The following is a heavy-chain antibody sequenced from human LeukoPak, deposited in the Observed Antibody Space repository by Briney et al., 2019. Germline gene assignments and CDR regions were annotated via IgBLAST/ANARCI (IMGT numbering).Heavy chain of an antibody. CDR1: GFTVSSNY. V-gene: IGHV3-66*01. CDR2: IYSGGST. J-gene: IGHJ4*02. Sequence: GGSLRLSCAASGFTVSSNYMSWVRQAPGKGLEWVSVIYSGGSTYYADSVKGRFTISRDNSKNTLHLQMNSLRAEDTAVYYCARDPPHGYSYGAFDYWGQGTLVTVSS. D-gene: IGHD5-18*01. CDR3: ARDPPHGYSYGAFDY.